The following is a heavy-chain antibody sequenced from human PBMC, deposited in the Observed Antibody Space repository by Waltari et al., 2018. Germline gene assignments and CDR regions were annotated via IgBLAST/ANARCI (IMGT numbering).Heavy chain of an antibody. D-gene: IGHD5-18*01. Sequence: EVQLVESGGGLVQPGGSLRLSCAASGFTFSSYEMNWVRQAQGKGLEWVSYISSSGSTIYYADSVKGRFTISRDNAKNSLCLQMNSLRAEDTAVYYCARDKGRGYSYGLYGGYYYYGMDVWGQGTTVTVSS. CDR1: GFTFSSYE. CDR2: ISSSGSTI. J-gene: IGHJ6*02. V-gene: IGHV3-48*03. CDR3: ARDKGRGYSYGLYGGYYYYGMDV.